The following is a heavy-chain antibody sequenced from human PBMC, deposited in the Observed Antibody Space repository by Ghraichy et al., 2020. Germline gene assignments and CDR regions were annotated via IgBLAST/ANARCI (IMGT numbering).Heavy chain of an antibody. V-gene: IGHV4-59*01. CDR2: IYYSGST. CDR3: ARDIGRSITIFGVVTPVPNYYYYMDV. Sequence: ESLNISCTVSGGSISSYYWSWIRQPPGKGLEWIGYIYYSGSTNYNPSLKSRVTISVDTSKNQFSLKLSSVTAADTAVYYCARDIGRSITIFGVVTPVPNYYYYMDVWGKGTTVTVSS. D-gene: IGHD3-3*01. CDR1: GGSISSYY. J-gene: IGHJ6*03.